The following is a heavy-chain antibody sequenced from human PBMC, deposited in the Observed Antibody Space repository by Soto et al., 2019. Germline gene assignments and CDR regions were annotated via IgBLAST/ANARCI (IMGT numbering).Heavy chain of an antibody. V-gene: IGHV4-30-4*02. J-gene: IGHJ4*02. Sequence: PSETRSVTCTVSGGFTSSGDYYWSWVRHPPGKSKEWIGYIYYSRSTYYNPSLNSRVNISVDTARQELSLKLSTVIAECPAVNYCARDKRYYDSSGLDYWGQGTLVTVS. D-gene: IGHD3-22*01. CDR1: GGFTSSGDYY. CDR3: ARDKRYYDSSGLDY. CDR2: IYYSRST.